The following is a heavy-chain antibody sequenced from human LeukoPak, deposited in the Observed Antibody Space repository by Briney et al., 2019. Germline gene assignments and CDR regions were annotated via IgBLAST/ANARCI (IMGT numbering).Heavy chain of an antibody. CDR2: ISGSGGST. Sequence: ETLSLTCAVYGGSFSGYYWSWVRQAPGKGLEWVSAISGSGGSTYYADSVKGRFTISRDNSKNTLYLQMNSLRVEDTAVYYCAKDPWYCSGGSCSYYYYMDVWGKGTTVTVSS. D-gene: IGHD2-15*01. CDR3: AKDPWYCSGGSCSYYYYMDV. V-gene: IGHV3-23*01. J-gene: IGHJ6*03. CDR1: GGSFSGYY.